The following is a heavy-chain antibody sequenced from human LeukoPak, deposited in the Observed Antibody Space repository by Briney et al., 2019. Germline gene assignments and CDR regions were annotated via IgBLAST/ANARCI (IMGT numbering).Heavy chain of an antibody. V-gene: IGHV1-69*04. J-gene: IGHJ4*02. Sequence: ASVKVSCKASGGTFSSYAISWVRQAPGQGLEWMGRIIPILGTANYAQKFQGRVTITADKSTSTAYMELSSLRSEDTAVYYCASGYCSGGSCYSNYWGQGTLVTVSS. CDR2: IIPILGTA. D-gene: IGHD2-15*01. CDR3: ASGYCSGGSCYSNY. CDR1: GGTFSSYA.